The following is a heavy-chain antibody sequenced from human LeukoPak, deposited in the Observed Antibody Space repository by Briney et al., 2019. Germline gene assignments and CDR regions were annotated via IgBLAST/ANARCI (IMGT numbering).Heavy chain of an antibody. V-gene: IGHV1-8*01. CDR2: MNPNSGNT. CDR3: ARRVGSGWPVQH. J-gene: IGHJ1*01. Sequence: ASVKVSCEASGHTFSSYDINWVRQATGQGLEWMGWMNPNSGNTGYAQKFQGRLNMTRNTSISTAYMELSSLRSEDTAVYYCARRVGSGWPVQHWGQDTLVTVSS. CDR1: GHTFSSYD. D-gene: IGHD6-19*01.